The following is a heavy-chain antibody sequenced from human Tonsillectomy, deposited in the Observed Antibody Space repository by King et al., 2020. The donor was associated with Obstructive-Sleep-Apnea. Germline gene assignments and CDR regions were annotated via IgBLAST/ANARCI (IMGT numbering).Heavy chain of an antibody. CDR1: GFAFSTYG. V-gene: IGHV3-30*02. D-gene: IGHD2-21*01. CDR2: IWYDGRNK. Sequence: VQLVESGGGVAQPGRSLRLSCTASGFAFSTYGRNWGRQAPGKGLEWGACIWYDGRNKYYADSVKGRFTISRDNSENHLYLQMNSLRVEETAVYYCAKDPPGDGDNYVSGFDYWGQGTLVTVSS. J-gene: IGHJ4*02. CDR3: AKDPPGDGDNYVSGFDY.